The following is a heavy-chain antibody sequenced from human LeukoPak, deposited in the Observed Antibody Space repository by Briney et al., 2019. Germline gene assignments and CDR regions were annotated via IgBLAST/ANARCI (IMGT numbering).Heavy chain of an antibody. CDR3: ARVGADGYNFDY. CDR2: IYYSGST. V-gene: IGHV4-61*01. J-gene: IGHJ4*02. CDR1: GGSVSSGSYY. D-gene: IGHD5-24*01. Sequence: SSETLSLTCTVSGGSVSSGSYYWSWIRQPPGKGLEWIGYIYYSGSTNYNPSLKSRVTISVDTSKNQFSLKLSSVTAADTAVYYCARVGADGYNFDYWGQGTLVTVSS.